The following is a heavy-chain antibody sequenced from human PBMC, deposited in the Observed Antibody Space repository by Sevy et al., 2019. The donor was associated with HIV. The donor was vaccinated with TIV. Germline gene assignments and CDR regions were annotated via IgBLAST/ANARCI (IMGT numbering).Heavy chain of an antibody. CDR2: VNNDGSGQ. CDR3: ASNSGN. D-gene: IGHD6-19*01. Sequence: GGSLRLSCAASGFTFTNFWMSWVRQAPGKGLEWVANVNNDGSGQKYADSVKGRFIISRDNAKNSLYLQMNSLRTEDTAVYYCASNSGNWGQGTLVPVSS. CDR1: GFTFTNFW. J-gene: IGHJ4*02. V-gene: IGHV3-7*01.